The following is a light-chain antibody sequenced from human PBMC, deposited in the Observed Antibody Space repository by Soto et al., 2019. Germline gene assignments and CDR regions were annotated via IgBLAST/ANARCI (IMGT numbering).Light chain of an antibody. CDR1: SSDVGGYSF. Sequence: QSALTQPPSASGSPGQSVTISCTGTSSDVGGYSFVSWYQQHPGKAPKLMIYEVSKRPSGVPDRFSGSKSGNTASLTVSGLQAEDEADYYCQSYDSTLSARYVFGTGTKLTVL. CDR2: EVS. V-gene: IGLV2-8*01. CDR3: QSYDSTLSARYV. J-gene: IGLJ1*01.